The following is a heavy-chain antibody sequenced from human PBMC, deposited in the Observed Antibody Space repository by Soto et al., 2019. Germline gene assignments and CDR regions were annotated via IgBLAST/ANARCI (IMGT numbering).Heavy chain of an antibody. D-gene: IGHD2-8*02. CDR2: VSPKSGGT. V-gene: IGHV1-2*02. CDR1: GYNFSDYY. CDR3: ARDISGGGPLNWFDP. J-gene: IGHJ5*02. Sequence: ASVKVSCKASGYNFSDYYIHWVRQAPGQGLEWLGWVSPKSGGTNYAQKFKGRVTMTRDTSSNTVYMDLSGLKSDDTAVFYCARDISGGGPLNWFDPWGKATLVTVSS.